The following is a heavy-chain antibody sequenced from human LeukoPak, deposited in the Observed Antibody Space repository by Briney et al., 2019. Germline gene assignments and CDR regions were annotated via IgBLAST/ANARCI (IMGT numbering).Heavy chain of an antibody. J-gene: IGHJ5*02. Sequence: GGSLRLACAASGFTFSSFWMSWVRHAPGKGLEWVANIKQDGSEKYYVDSVNGRFTISRDNAKNSLYPQMNSLRAEDTAVYYCAREIPRGYFDITHKPYNWFDPWGQGTLVTVSS. D-gene: IGHD3-9*01. V-gene: IGHV3-7*01. CDR1: GFTFSSFW. CDR2: IKQDGSEK. CDR3: AREIPRGYFDITHKPYNWFDP.